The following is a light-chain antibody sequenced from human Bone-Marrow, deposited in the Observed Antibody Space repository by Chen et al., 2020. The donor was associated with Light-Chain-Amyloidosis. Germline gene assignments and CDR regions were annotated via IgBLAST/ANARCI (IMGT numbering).Light chain of an antibody. Sequence: EIVLTQSPGTLSLSPGERATLSCRASQSISSSHLSWYQQKLGQAPRLVIYGASTRATGTPDRFSGSGAGTDFTLTISRLEPEDSAVYFCLQYGTSPPRTFGQGTTVEIK. CDR2: GAS. CDR1: QSISSSH. J-gene: IGKJ1*01. V-gene: IGKV3-20*01. CDR3: LQYGTSPPRT.